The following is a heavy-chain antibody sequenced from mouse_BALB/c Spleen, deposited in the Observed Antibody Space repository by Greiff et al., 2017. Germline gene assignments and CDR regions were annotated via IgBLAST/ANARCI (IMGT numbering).Heavy chain of an antibody. CDR1: GYTFTSYV. Sequence: EVQLVESGPELVKPGASVKMSCKASGYTFTSYVMHWVKQKPGQGLEWIGYINPYNDGTKYNEKFKGKATLTSDKSSSTAYMELSSLTSEDSAVYYGARLDGYRGHWYFDVWGAGTTVTVSS. CDR3: ARLDGYRGHWYFDV. CDR2: INPYNDGT. V-gene: IGHV1-14*01. D-gene: IGHD2-3*01. J-gene: IGHJ1*01.